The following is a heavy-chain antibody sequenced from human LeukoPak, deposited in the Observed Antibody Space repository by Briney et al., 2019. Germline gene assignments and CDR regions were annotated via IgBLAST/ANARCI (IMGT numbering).Heavy chain of an antibody. Sequence: PGGSLRLSCAASGFTVITNDMTCVPQAPGEGLEWGSDLYIDGNTKYADSVPGRFTISRDNSKNTLYLQMNSLRPDDTAVYYCARDVEPLAANTLAYWGQGTLVTVSS. CDR3: ARDVEPLAANTLAY. CDR1: GFTVITND. J-gene: IGHJ4*02. D-gene: IGHD1-14*01. V-gene: IGHV3-53*01. CDR2: LYIDGNT.